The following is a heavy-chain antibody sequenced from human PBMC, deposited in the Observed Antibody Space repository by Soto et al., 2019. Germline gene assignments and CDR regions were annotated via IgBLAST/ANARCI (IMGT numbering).Heavy chain of an antibody. D-gene: IGHD2-15*01. V-gene: IGHV1-69*08. CDR3: ARERGYFDAFDI. Sequence: QVQLVQSGAAVKKPGSSVKVSCKASGGTFSSYTISWVRQAPGQGLEWMGRTIPILGIANYAQKFQGRVTITADKSTSTAYRELSSLRSADTALYYCARERGYFDAFDIWGQGTMVTVSS. CDR2: TIPILGIA. J-gene: IGHJ3*02. CDR1: GGTFSSYT.